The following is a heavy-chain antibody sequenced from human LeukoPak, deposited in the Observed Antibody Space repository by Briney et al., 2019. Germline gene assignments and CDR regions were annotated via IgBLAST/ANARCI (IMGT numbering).Heavy chain of an antibody. V-gene: IGHV3-21*01. D-gene: IGHD6-19*01. J-gene: IGHJ3*02. Sequence: PGGSLRLSCAASGFTFSSYSMNWVRQAPGKGLEWVSSISSSSSYIYYADSVKGRFTISRDNAKNSLYPQMNSLRAEDTAVYYCARDIAVAAVFDAFDIWGQGIMVTVSS. CDR2: ISSSSSYI. CDR3: ARDIAVAAVFDAFDI. CDR1: GFTFSSYS.